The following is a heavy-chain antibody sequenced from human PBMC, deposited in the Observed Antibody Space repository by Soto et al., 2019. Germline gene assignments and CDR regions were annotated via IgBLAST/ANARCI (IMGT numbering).Heavy chain of an antibody. CDR1: GFTFSDCD. CDR3: ARDGTGWTGGDH. J-gene: IGHJ4*02. D-gene: IGHD6-19*01. Sequence: GGSLRLSCAASGFTFSDCDMHWVRQAPGKRLEWVAVLWRDGSKVYYADSVKGRFTISRDNSKNTLYLEMNSLRVEDTAVYYCARDGTGWTGGDHWGQGTLVTVSS. V-gene: IGHV3-33*01. CDR2: LWRDGSKV.